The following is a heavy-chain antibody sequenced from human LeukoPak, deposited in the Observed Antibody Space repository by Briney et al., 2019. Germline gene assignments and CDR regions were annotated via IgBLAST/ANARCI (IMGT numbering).Heavy chain of an antibody. J-gene: IGHJ3*02. CDR2: IVVGSGNT. D-gene: IGHD3-16*01. CDR3: AADLYVGDAASGAFDI. V-gene: IGHV1-58*01. CDR1: GFTFTSSA. Sequence: SVTVSCKASGFTFTSSAVQWVRQARGQRLEWIGWIVVGSGNTNYAQKFQERVTITRDMSTSTAYMELSSLRSEDTAVYYCAADLYVGDAASGAFDIWGQGTMVTVSS.